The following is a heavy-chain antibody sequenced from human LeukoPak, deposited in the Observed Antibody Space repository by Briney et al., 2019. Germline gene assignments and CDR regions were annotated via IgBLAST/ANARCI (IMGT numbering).Heavy chain of an antibody. CDR3: ARGSHDYDFWSGYYRGNYYMDV. Sequence: PSETLSLTCAVYGGSFSGYYWSWIRQPPGKGLEWIGEIYHSGSTNYNPSLKSRVTISVDTSKNQFSLKLSSVTAADTAVYYCARGSHDYDFWSGYYRGNYYMDVWGKGTTVTVSS. J-gene: IGHJ6*03. D-gene: IGHD3-3*01. CDR2: IYHSGST. V-gene: IGHV4-34*01. CDR1: GGSFSGYY.